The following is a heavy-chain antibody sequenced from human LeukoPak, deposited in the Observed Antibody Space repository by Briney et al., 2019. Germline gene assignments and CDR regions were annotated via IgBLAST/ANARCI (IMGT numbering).Heavy chain of an antibody. CDR1: GFIFSGYG. Sequence: GGSLRLSCAASGFIFSGYGMHWVRQAPGQGLEWVAVISYDGSNKYYADSVKGRFTFSRDNSKNTLYLQMNSLRAEDTAVYYCAEAPADGYSYAGPFAYWGQGTLVTVSS. D-gene: IGHD5-18*01. J-gene: IGHJ4*02. CDR2: ISYDGSNK. V-gene: IGHV3-30*18. CDR3: AEAPADGYSYAGPFAY.